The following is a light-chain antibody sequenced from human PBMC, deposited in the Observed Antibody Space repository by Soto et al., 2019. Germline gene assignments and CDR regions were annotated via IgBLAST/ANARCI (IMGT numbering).Light chain of an antibody. Sequence: QSALTQPASVSGSPGQSITISCTGTNRDVGGYNYVSWYQQHPGKAPKLVIYEVANRPSGVSNRFSGSKSGNTASLTISGLQAEDEADYFCSSYTVNTTPYVFGTGTKLTVL. CDR2: EVA. V-gene: IGLV2-14*01. CDR1: NRDVGGYNY. CDR3: SSYTVNTTPYV. J-gene: IGLJ1*01.